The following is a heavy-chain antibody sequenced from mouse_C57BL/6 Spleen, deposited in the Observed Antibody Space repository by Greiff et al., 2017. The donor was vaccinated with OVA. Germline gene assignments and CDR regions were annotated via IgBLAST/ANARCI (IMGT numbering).Heavy chain of an antibody. V-gene: IGHV1-15*01. D-gene: IGHD4-1*01. CDR3: TRKPGTRAMDY. CDR1: GYTFTDYE. Sequence: QVQLKESGAELVRPGASVTLSCKASGYTFTDYEMHWVKLTPVHGLEWIGAIDPETGGTAYNQKFKGKAILTADKSSSTAYMELRSLTSEDSAVYYCTRKPGTRAMDYWGQGTSVTVSS. CDR2: IDPETGGT. J-gene: IGHJ4*01.